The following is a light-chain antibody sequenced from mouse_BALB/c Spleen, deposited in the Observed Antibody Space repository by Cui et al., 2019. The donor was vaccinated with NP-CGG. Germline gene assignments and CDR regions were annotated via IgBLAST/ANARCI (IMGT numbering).Light chain of an antibody. CDR2: GTN. CDR1: TGAVTTSNY. CDR3: ALWYSNHWV. Sequence: LVTQEPALSPSPGETVTLTCRSSTGAVTTSNYANWVQEKPDHLFTGLIGGTNNRAPGVPARFSGSLIGDKAALTITGAQTEDEAIYFCALWYSNHWVFGGGTKLTVL. J-gene: IGLJ1*01. V-gene: IGLV1*01.